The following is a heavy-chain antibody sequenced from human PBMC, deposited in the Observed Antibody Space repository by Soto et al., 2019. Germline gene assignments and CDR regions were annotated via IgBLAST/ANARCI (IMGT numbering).Heavy chain of an antibody. J-gene: IGHJ6*02. CDR2: ISGSGGST. Sequence: GGSLRLSCAASGFTFSSYAMSWVRQAPGKGLEWVSAISGSGGSTYYADSVKGRFTISRDNSKNTLYLQMNSLRAEDTAVYYCAKDLGSSSWHKYYYYYYGMDVWGQGTTVTVSS. V-gene: IGHV3-23*01. D-gene: IGHD6-13*01. CDR3: AKDLGSSSWHKYYYYYYGMDV. CDR1: GFTFSSYA.